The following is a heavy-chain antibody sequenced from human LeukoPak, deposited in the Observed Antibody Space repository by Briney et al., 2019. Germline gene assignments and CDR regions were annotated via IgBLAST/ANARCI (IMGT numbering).Heavy chain of an antibody. Sequence: PSQTLSLTCALSGDIFSSNSAAWHWIRQSPSRGLEWLGTTYYRSKWYNDYAVSVKSRITINSDTSKNQFSLHLNSVTPEDTAVYYCAREFTSADYFDYWGQGTLVTVSS. CDR1: GDIFSSNSAA. V-gene: IGHV6-1*01. J-gene: IGHJ4*02. CDR2: TYYRSKWYN. CDR3: AREFTSADYFDY.